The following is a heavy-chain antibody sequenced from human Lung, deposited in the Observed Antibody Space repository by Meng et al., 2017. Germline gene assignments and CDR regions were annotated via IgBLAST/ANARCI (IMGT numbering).Heavy chain of an antibody. CDR1: GGSIGSDNW. J-gene: IGHJ4*02. Sequence: GHLQESGLGLVKPAGTLFLTCAVPGGSIGSDNWWSWVRQPPGKGLEWIVEIYDSGSTNYTPYLKSRITISVDKPKNQFSLTLSSVTAADTAVYYCTKNDFYCLGYWGQGTLVTVSS. CDR3: TKNDFYCLGY. V-gene: IGHV4-4*02. CDR2: IYDSGST. D-gene: IGHD2-21*01.